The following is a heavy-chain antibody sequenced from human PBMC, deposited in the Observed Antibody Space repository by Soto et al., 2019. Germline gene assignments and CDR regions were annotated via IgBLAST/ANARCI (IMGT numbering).Heavy chain of an antibody. CDR1: GFAVSDNY. CDR2: IYRGLAT. Sequence: EVQLVESGGGLIQPGGSLRLSCAVSGFAVSDNYMGWVRQAPGKGLEWVSVIYRGLATHYADSVKGRFTISRDDSKNTVYLQMNSLRAEDTAVYYCARDRSDSSRADSFDIWGQGTVVTVSS. D-gene: IGHD6-25*01. V-gene: IGHV3-53*01. J-gene: IGHJ3*02. CDR3: ARDRSDSSRADSFDI.